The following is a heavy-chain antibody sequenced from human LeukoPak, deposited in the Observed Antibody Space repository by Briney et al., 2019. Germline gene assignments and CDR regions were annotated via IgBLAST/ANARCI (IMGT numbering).Heavy chain of an antibody. D-gene: IGHD2-15*01. Sequence: PSQTLSLTCTVSGDSISSGDYYWSWIRQPAGKGLEWIGSIYYSGSTYCNPSLKSRVTISVDTSKNQFSLKLSSVTAADTAMYYCFGTIVGDCSGGSCYFFSPDYWGQGTLVTVSS. J-gene: IGHJ4*02. CDR1: GDSISSGDYY. CDR3: FGTIVGDCSGGSCYFFSPDY. CDR2: IYYSGST. V-gene: IGHV4-39*07.